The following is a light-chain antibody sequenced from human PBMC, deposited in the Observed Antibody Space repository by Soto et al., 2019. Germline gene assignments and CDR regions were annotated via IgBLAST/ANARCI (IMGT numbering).Light chain of an antibody. CDR1: SSNIGSYT. CDR2: SNN. CDR3: AAWDDSLNGWV. Sequence: HSVLTQPPSASGTPGQRVTISCSGSSSNIGSYTVNWYQQLPGTAPKLLIYSNNQRPSGVPDRFSGSKSGTSASLAISGLQSEDEADYYCAAWDDSLNGWVFGGGTKLTVL. V-gene: IGLV1-44*01. J-gene: IGLJ3*02.